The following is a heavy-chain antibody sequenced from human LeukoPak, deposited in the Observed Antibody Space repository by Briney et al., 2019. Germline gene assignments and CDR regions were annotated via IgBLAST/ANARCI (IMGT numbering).Heavy chain of an antibody. V-gene: IGHV3-30-3*01. D-gene: IGHD2-2*01. J-gene: IGHJ4*02. CDR1: GFTFSTYA. CDR3: ARGCSSTSCPPRGY. CDR2: ISYDGSNK. Sequence: PGGSLRLSCATSGFTFSTYAMSWVRQAPGKGLEWVAVISYDGSNKYYADSVKGRFTISRDNSKNTLYLQMNSLRAEDTAVYYCARGCSSTSCPPRGYWGQGTLVTVSS.